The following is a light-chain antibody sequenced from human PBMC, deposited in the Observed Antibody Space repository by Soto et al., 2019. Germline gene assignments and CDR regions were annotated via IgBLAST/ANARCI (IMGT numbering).Light chain of an antibody. Sequence: DIPRTQSPPSLSASVGDRVTIHCRASQGISNYLAWYQQKPGELPKLVIYAASSLQIGVPSRFSGSGSGTDFTLTISSLQPEDFATYYCLQHYSYPQTFGQGSKVDIK. J-gene: IGKJ1*01. CDR2: AAS. V-gene: IGKV1-17*01. CDR1: QGISNY. CDR3: LQHYSYPQT.